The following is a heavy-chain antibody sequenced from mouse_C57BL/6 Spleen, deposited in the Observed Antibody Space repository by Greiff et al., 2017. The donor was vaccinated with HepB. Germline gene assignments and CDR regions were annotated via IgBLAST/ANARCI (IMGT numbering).Heavy chain of an antibody. D-gene: IGHD2-5*01. CDR1: GYTFTDYN. CDR2: INPNNGGT. V-gene: IGHV1-22*01. CDR3: LYSNYVWFAY. J-gene: IGHJ3*01. Sequence: EVQLQQSGPELVKPGASVKMSCKASGYTFTDYNMHWVKQSHGKSLEWIGYINPNNGGTSYNQKFKGKATLTVNKSASTAYMELRSLTSEDCAVYYCLYSNYVWFAYWGQGTLVTVSA.